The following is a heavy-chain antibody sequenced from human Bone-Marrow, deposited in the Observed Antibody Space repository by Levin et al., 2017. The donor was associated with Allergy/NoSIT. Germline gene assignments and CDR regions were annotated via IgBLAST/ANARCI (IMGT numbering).Heavy chain of an antibody. Sequence: SETLSLTCTVSGGSISSSSYYWGWIRQPPGKGLEWIGSIYYSGSTYYNPSLKSRVTISVDTSKNQFSLKLSSVTAADTAVYYCARDSVPTLRRIMITFGGVIGDKGYFDYWGQGTLVTVSS. V-gene: IGHV4-39*07. CDR3: ARDSVPTLRRIMITFGGVIGDKGYFDY. CDR1: GGSISSSSYY. J-gene: IGHJ4*02. CDR2: IYYSGST. D-gene: IGHD3-16*02.